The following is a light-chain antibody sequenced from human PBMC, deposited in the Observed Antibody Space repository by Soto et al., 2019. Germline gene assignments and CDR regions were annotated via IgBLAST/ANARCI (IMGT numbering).Light chain of an antibody. V-gene: IGKV3-11*01. Sequence: EIVLTQSPATLSLSPGERATLSCRASQSVSSYLAWYQQKPGQAPRLLIYDASNRATGIPARFSGSGSGTDFTLPFSSLRLEIFEVYYCQQRSNWPYTFGQGTKLEIK. CDR2: DAS. J-gene: IGKJ2*01. CDR1: QSVSSY. CDR3: QQRSNWPYT.